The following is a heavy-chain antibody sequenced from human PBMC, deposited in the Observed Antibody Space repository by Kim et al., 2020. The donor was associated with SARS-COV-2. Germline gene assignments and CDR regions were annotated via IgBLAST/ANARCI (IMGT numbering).Heavy chain of an antibody. CDR2: ISSSSSYI. D-gene: IGHD2-15*01. CDR3: ARGSIGRAATGMDV. CDR1: GFTFSSYS. Sequence: GGSLRLSCAASGFTFSSYSMNWVRQAPGKGLEWVSSISSSSSYIYYADSVKGRFTISRDNAKNSLYLQMNSLRAEDTAVYYCARGSIGRAATGMDVWGQGTTVTVSS. J-gene: IGHJ6*02. V-gene: IGHV3-21*01.